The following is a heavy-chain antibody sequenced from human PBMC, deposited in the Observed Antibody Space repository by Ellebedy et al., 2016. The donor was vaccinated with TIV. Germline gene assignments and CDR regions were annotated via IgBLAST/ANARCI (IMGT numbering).Heavy chain of an antibody. Sequence: MPSETLSLTCTVAGGSISSSSYYWGWIRQPPGKGLEWIGSIYYSGSTNYNPSLKSRVTISVDTSKNRFSLKVSSVTAADTVVYYCARRTYSGSYYFDYWGQGTPVTVSS. CDR2: IYYSGST. V-gene: IGHV4-39*01. J-gene: IGHJ4*02. D-gene: IGHD1-26*01. CDR1: GGSISSSSYY. CDR3: ARRTYSGSYYFDY.